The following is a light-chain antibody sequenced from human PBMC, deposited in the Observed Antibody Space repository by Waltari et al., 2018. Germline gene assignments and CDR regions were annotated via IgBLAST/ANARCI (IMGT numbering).Light chain of an antibody. CDR3: SSYGGSNTVV. CDR1: SSDVGAYNY. V-gene: IGLV2-8*01. Sequence: QSALTQPPSASGSPGQSVTISCTGTSSDVGAYNYVSWYQQHQGKAPKLMISEVSKRPSGVPDRFSGSKSGNTASLTVSGLQSEDEADYYCSSYGGSNTVVFGGGTKLTVL. J-gene: IGLJ2*01. CDR2: EVS.